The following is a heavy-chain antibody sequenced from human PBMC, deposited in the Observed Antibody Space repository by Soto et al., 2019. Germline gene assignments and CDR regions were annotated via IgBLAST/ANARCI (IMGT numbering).Heavy chain of an antibody. Sequence: GGSLRLSCAGSGFTFDGYAMHWVRQAPGKGLEWVSGISWNSGSIGYADSVKGRFTISRDNAKNSLYLQMNSLRAEDTAVYYCARDYSSSWYAFDPWGQGTLVTVSS. CDR3: ARDYSSSWYAFDP. D-gene: IGHD6-13*01. CDR1: GFTFDGYA. CDR2: ISWNSGSI. J-gene: IGHJ5*02. V-gene: IGHV3-9*01.